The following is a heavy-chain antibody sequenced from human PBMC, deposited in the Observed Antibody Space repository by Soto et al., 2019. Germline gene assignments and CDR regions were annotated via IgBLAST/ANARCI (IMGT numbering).Heavy chain of an antibody. D-gene: IGHD3-3*01. Sequence: GGSLRLSCAASGFTFSSYSMNWVRQAPGKGLEWVSYISSSSSTIYYADSVKGRFTISRDNAKNSLYLQMNSLRDEDTAVYYCARESRFLDWLSLNLFDPWGQRTLVTVSS. CDR1: GFTFSSYS. CDR3: ARESRFLDWLSLNLFDP. J-gene: IGHJ5*02. CDR2: ISSSSSTI. V-gene: IGHV3-48*02.